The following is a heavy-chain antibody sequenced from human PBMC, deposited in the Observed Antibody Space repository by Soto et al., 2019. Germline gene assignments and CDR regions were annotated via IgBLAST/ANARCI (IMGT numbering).Heavy chain of an antibody. CDR3: ASSPYSSSLFVLASDS. CDR1: GGTFSSYA. D-gene: IGHD6-6*01. V-gene: IGHV1-69*13. CDR2: IVPIFGTA. Sequence: ASVQVSCKASGGTFSSYAINWVRQAPGQGLEWMGGIVPIFGTAKYAQKFQGRVTIAADESTSTAYMELTSLRSEDTAMYYCASSPYSSSLFVLASDSWGQGTLVTVSS. J-gene: IGHJ4*02.